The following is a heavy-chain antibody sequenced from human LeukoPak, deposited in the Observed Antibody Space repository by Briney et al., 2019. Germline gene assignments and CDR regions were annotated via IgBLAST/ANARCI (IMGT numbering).Heavy chain of an antibody. V-gene: IGHV4-4*07. CDR3: ARESGFWSGYSFDY. CDR2: IYTSGST. CDR1: GGSTSSYY. J-gene: IGHJ4*02. D-gene: IGHD3-3*01. Sequence: PSETLSLTCTVSGGSTSSYYWSWIRQPAGKGLEWIGRIYTSGSTNYNPSLKSRVTMSVDTSKNQFSLKLSSVTAADTAVYYCARESGFWSGYSFDYWGQGTLVTVSS.